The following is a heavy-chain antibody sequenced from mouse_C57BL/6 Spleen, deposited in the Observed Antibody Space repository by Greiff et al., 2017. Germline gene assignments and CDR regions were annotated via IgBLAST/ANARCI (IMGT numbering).Heavy chain of an antibody. CDR3: ARHYYGNYPDY. Sequence: QVQLQQPGAELVMPGASVKLSCKASGYTFTSYWMHWVKQRPGQGLEWIGEIDPSDSYTNYNQKFKGKSTLTVDKSSSTAYMQLSSLTSEDSAVYYCARHYYGNYPDYWGQGTSVTVSS. CDR1: GYTFTSYW. D-gene: IGHD2-1*01. CDR2: IDPSDSYT. J-gene: IGHJ4*01. V-gene: IGHV1-69*01.